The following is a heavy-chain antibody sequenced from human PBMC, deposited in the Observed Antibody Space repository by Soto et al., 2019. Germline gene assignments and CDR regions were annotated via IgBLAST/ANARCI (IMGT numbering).Heavy chain of an antibody. J-gene: IGHJ4*02. Sequence: EVQLVESGGGLVQPGGSLRLSCAASGFTVSSNYMSWVRQAPGKGLEWVSVIYSGGSTYYADSAKGRFTISRDNSKNTLYRQMNSLRAEDTAVYYCARDDCTNGVCYIDYWGQGTLVTVSS. CDR3: ARDDCTNGVCYIDY. CDR2: IYSGGST. D-gene: IGHD2-8*01. CDR1: GFTVSSNY. V-gene: IGHV3-66*01.